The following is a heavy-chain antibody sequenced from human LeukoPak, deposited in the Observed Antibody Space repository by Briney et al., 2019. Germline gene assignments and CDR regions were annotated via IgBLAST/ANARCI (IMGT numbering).Heavy chain of an antibody. Sequence: PGGSLRLSCAASGFTFSSYAMSWVRQAPGKGLEWVSAISGSGGSTYYADSVKGRFTISRDNSKNTLYLQMNSLRAEDTAVYYCAKGIIAARPRRYYYYYMDVWGKGTTVTVSS. CDR1: GFTFSSYA. D-gene: IGHD6-6*01. CDR3: AKGIIAARPRRYYYYYMDV. CDR2: ISGSGGST. V-gene: IGHV3-23*01. J-gene: IGHJ6*03.